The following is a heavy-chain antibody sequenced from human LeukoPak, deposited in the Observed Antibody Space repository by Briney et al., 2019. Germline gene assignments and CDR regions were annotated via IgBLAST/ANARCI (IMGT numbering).Heavy chain of an antibody. CDR1: GYTFTGYY. CDR2: INPNTDDT. D-gene: IGHD6-19*01. CDR3: AKVIEGAVAFDY. V-gene: IGHV1-2*02. Sequence: ASVKVSCKASGYTFTGYYLHWVRQAPGQGLEYLGWINPNTDDTHYAQNFQGRVTMTRDTAISTAYMDLRGLRSDDTAVYYCAKVIEGAVAFDYWGQGTLVTVSS. J-gene: IGHJ4*02.